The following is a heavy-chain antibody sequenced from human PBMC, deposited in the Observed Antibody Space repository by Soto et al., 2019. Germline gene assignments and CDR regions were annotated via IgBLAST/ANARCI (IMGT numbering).Heavy chain of an antibody. CDR2: INPNTGGT. CDR1: GYTFTGYY. CDR3: AKDFGSITMIVVVWGAFDI. V-gene: IGHV1-2*04. Sequence: GASVKVSCKASGYTFTGYYMHWVRQAPGQGLEWMGWINPNTGGTNYAQKFQGWVTMTRDTSISTAYMELSRLRSDDTAVYYCAKDFGSITMIVVVWGAFDIWGQGTMVTVSS. J-gene: IGHJ3*02. D-gene: IGHD3-22*01.